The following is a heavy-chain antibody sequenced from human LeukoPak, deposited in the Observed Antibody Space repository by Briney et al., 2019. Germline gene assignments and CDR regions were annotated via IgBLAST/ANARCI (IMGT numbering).Heavy chain of an antibody. D-gene: IGHD2-2*01. CDR3: ARDRCSGTSCYYYYGMDV. J-gene: IGHJ6*02. Sequence: SVKVSCKASGGTFSSYAISWVRQAPGQGLEWMGGIIPIFGTANYAQKFQGRVTITADESTSTAYMELSSLRSEDTAVYYCARDRCSGTSCYYYYGMDVWGQGTTVTVSS. CDR2: IIPIFGTA. CDR1: GGTFSSYA. V-gene: IGHV1-69*13.